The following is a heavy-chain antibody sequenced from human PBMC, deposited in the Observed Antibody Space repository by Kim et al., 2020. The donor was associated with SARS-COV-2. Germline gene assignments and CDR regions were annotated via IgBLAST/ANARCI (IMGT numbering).Heavy chain of an antibody. J-gene: IGHJ5*02. V-gene: IGHV1-18*01. CDR3: ARDLIAARPGWFDP. Sequence: DSVKVSCKASGYTFSIYGISWVRQAPGQGLEWMGWISAYNGNTNYAQKFRGRVTMTTDTSTSTAYMELRSLRSDDTAMYYCARDLIAARPGWFDPWGQGTLVTVSS. CDR2: ISAYNGNT. D-gene: IGHD6-6*01. CDR1: GYTFSIYG.